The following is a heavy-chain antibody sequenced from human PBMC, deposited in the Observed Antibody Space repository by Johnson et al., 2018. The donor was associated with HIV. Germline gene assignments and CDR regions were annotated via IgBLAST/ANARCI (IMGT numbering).Heavy chain of an antibody. J-gene: IGHJ3*02. CDR2: IRYDGSNK. D-gene: IGHD6-6*01. CDR3: AREYSSLSQEAFDI. V-gene: IGHV3-30*02. CDR1: GFTFSSYG. Sequence: QVQLVESGGGVVQPGGSLRLSCAASGFTFSSYGMHWVRQAPGKGLEWVAFIRYDGSNKYYADSVKGRFTISRDNSKNTLYLQMNSLRAEDTAVYYCAREYSSLSQEAFDIWGQGTMVTVSS.